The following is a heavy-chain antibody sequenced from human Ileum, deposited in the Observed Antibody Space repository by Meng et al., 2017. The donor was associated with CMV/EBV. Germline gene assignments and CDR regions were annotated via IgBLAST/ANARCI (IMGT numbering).Heavy chain of an antibody. CDR3: TYGWPLKY. J-gene: IGHJ4*02. CDR1: DSVSISTES. V-gene: IGHV6-1*01. Sequence: QVQLTQSGPGLVKPSQTPSLTCAGDSVSISTESWNWIRQSPSRGLEWLGRTWYGSKWYYEYAVSVKSRITIIPDTSQNQISLQLNSVTPDDTAVYYCTYGWPLKYWGQGSLVTVSS. CDR2: TWYGSKWYY. D-gene: IGHD3-10*01.